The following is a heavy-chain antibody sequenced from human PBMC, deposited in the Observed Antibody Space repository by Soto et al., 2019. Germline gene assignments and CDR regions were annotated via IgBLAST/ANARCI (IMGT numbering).Heavy chain of an antibody. CDR2: ISAYNGNT. V-gene: IGHV1-18*04. D-gene: IGHD2-21*02. Sequence: ASVKVSCKASGYTFTRYGISWVRQAPGQGLEWMGWISAYNGNTNYAQKLQGRVTMTTDTSTSTAYMELRSLRSDDTAVYYCARGVYCGGDCYSYYFDYWGQGTLVTVSS. CDR1: GYTFTRYG. J-gene: IGHJ4*02. CDR3: ARGVYCGGDCYSYYFDY.